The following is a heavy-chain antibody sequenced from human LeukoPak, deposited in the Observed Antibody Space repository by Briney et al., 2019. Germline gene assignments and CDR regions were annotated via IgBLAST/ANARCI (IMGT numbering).Heavy chain of an antibody. V-gene: IGHV3-23*01. CDR3: AKAGDNDFWSGGGPEYYYHMDV. J-gene: IGHJ6*03. D-gene: IGHD3-3*01. CDR2: ISSSGDTT. CDR1: GFAFSKYA. Sequence: GGSLRLSCAASGFAFSKYAMNWVRQAPGKGLEWVSSISSSGDTTYYADSVKGRFTISRDNSKNTLYLQMNSLGAEDTAVYDCAKAGDNDFWSGGGPEYYYHMDVWGKGTTVTVSS.